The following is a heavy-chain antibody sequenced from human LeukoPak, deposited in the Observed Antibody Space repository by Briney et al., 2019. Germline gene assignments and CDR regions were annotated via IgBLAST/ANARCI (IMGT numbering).Heavy chain of an antibody. CDR2: ISYDGGET. CDR1: GFTFNNYA. D-gene: IGHD3-10*01. V-gene: IGHV3-30*18. Sequence: GGSLRLSCVGSGFTFNNYAIHWVRQAPGRGLEWVAVISYDGGETYYADSVKGRFTISRDNPKKTVYLQMNSPSAEDTAVYYCAKVLGSSGTYYKRIYYYFGMDVWGQGTTVTVSS. CDR3: AKVLGSSGTYYKRIYYYFGMDV. J-gene: IGHJ6*02.